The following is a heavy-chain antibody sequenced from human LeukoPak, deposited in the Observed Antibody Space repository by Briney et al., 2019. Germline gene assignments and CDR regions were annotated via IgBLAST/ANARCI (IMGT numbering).Heavy chain of an antibody. CDR3: AVRYNWNEGWFDP. D-gene: IGHD1-1*01. J-gene: IGHJ5*02. CDR2: INPNSGGT. V-gene: IGHV1-2*06. CDR1: GYTFTGYY. Sequence: ASVKVSCKASGYTFTGYYMHWVRQAPGQGLEWMGRINPNSGGTNYAQKFQGRVTMTRDTSISTAYMELSRLRSDDTAVYYCAVRYNWNEGWFDPWGQGTLVTVSS.